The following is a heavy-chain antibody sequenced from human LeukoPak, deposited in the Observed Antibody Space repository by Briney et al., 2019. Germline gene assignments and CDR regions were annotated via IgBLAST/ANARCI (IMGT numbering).Heavy chain of an antibody. D-gene: IGHD5-12*01. CDR1: GYTFTSYA. CDR2: INPNSGGT. Sequence: GASVKVSCKASGYTFTSYAMNWVRQAPGQGPEWMGWINPNSGGTSYAQKFQGRVTMTRDTSTSTAYMELSSLKSDDTAVYYCAKAGSNGYGWGPLNWVDPWGQGTLVTVSS. CDR3: AKAGSNGYGWGPLNWVDP. J-gene: IGHJ5*02. V-gene: IGHV1-2*02.